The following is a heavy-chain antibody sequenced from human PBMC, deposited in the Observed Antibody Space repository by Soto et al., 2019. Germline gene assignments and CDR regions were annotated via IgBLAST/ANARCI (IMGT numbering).Heavy chain of an antibody. J-gene: IGHJ4*02. D-gene: IGHD6-19*01. CDR3: ARLPGYSSGWYDY. CDR1: GGSISSYY. Sequence: QVQLQESGPGLVKPSETLSLTCTVSGGSISSYYWSWIRQPPGQGLEWIGYIYYSGSTNYNPSLTSRVTISVDTSKNQFSLKLSSVNAADTAVYYCARLPGYSSGWYDYWGQGPLVTVSS. CDR2: IYYSGST. V-gene: IGHV4-59*01.